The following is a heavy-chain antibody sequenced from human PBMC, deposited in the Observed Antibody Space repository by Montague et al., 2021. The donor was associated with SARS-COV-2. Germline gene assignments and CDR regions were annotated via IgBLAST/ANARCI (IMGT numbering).Heavy chain of an antibody. D-gene: IGHD1-26*01. J-gene: IGHJ4*02. Sequence: TLSLTCTVSGDSISSGTYYWSWIRQPAGKGLEWIGRIYTSGGTNYNSSLKSRVTMSVDPSKNQFSLTMSSVTAADTAVYYCARVGGNYYPSLAYWGQGTLVTVSS. V-gene: IGHV4-61*02. CDR3: ARVGGNYYPSLAY. CDR1: GDSISSGTYY. CDR2: IYTSGGT.